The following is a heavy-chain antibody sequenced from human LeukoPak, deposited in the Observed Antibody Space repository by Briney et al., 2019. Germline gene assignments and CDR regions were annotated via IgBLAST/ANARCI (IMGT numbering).Heavy chain of an antibody. J-gene: IGHJ6*02. Sequence: GGSLRLSCAASGFTFSSHAMSWVRQAPGKGLEWVSAISGSGGSTYYADSVKGRFTISRDNSKNTLYLQMNSLRAEDTAVYYCAKDDDSGYCSGGSCYWNYGMDVWGQGTTVTVSS. CDR1: GFTFSSHA. D-gene: IGHD2-15*01. CDR3: AKDDDSGYCSGGSCYWNYGMDV. V-gene: IGHV3-23*01. CDR2: ISGSGGST.